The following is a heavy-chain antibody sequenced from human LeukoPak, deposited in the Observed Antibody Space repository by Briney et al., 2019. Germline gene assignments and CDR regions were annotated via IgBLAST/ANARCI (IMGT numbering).Heavy chain of an antibody. CDR2: IYYSGST. CDR3: ARARGYYGSGSYYTGFDP. V-gene: IGHV4-30-4*08. Sequence: PSETLSLTCTVSGGSISSGDYYWSWIRQPPGKGLEWIGYIYYSGSTYYNPSLKSRVTISVDTSKNQFSLKLSSVTAADTAVYYCARARGYYGSGSYYTGFDPWGQGTLVTVSS. CDR1: GGSISSGDYY. D-gene: IGHD3-10*01. J-gene: IGHJ5*02.